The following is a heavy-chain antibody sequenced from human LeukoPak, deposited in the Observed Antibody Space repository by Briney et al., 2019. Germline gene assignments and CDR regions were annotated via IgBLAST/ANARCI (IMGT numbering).Heavy chain of an antibody. D-gene: IGHD6-19*01. CDR1: GFTFSSYS. Sequence: GGSLRLSCAASGFTFSSYSMNWVRQAPGKGLEWVSSISSSSSYIYYADSVKGRFTISRDNAKNSLYLQMNSLRAEDTAVYYCAKDGPRYSSGWYFDYWGQGTLVTVSS. V-gene: IGHV3-21*01. CDR2: ISSSSSYI. J-gene: IGHJ4*02. CDR3: AKDGPRYSSGWYFDY.